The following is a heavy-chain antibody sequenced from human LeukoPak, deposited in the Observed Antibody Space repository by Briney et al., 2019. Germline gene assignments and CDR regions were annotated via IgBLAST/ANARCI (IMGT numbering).Heavy chain of an antibody. CDR3: TTGGGVIRFDP. Sequence: GGSLRLSCTASGLTFSIAWMSWVRQAPGKGLEWVGRIKSKTDGATTDYAAPVKGRFTISRDDSKNTLYLQMASLKTEDTAVYYCTTGGGVIRFDPWGRGTLVTVSS. V-gene: IGHV3-15*01. CDR2: IKSKTDGATT. D-gene: IGHD3-10*01. CDR1: GLTFSIAW. J-gene: IGHJ5*02.